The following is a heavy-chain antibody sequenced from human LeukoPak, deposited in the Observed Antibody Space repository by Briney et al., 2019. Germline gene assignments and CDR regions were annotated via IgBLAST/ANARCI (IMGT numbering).Heavy chain of an antibody. CDR3: ARGRASDY. J-gene: IGHJ4*02. V-gene: IGHV3-66*02. D-gene: IGHD3-10*01. Sequence: QAGGSLRLSCAASGTTVSTNHMTWVRQAPGKGLEWVSIIYSGGNTYYADSVKGRFTISRDNSKNTLYLQMNSLRPEDTAVYYCARGRASDYWGQGTLVTVSS. CDR1: GTTVSTNH. CDR2: IYSGGNT.